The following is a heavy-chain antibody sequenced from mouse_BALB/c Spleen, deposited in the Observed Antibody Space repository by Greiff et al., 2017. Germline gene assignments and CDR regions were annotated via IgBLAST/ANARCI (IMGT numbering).Heavy chain of an antibody. D-gene: IGHD1-2*01. J-gene: IGHJ4*01. Sequence: EVKLMESGPGLVKPSQSLSLTCSVTGYSITSGYYWNWIRQFPGNKLEWMGYISYDGSNNYNPSLKNRISITRDTSKNQFFLKLNSVTTEDTATYYCARGGLRLRNAMDYWGQGTSVTVSS. CDR3: ARGGLRLRNAMDY. CDR2: ISYDGSN. CDR1: GYSITSGYY. V-gene: IGHV3-6*02.